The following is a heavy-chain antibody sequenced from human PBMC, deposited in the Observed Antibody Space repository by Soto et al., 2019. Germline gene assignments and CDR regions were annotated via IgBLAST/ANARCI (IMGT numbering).Heavy chain of an antibody. V-gene: IGHV3-11*01. CDR2: ISGSSSTI. CDR1: GFSFSDYY. D-gene: IGHD3-3*01. Sequence: GGSLRLSCAASGFSFSDYYMAWIRQAPGKGLDWVSYISGSSSTIYYADSVKGRFTISRDNAKNSVYLQMSSLRVEDTAVYYCARVRSRITIFGGNAMDVWGQGTTVTVSS. J-gene: IGHJ6*02. CDR3: ARVRSRITIFGGNAMDV.